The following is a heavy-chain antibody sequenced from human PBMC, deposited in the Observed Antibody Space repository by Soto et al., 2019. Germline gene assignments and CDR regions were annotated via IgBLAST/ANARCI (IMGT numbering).Heavy chain of an antibody. V-gene: IGHV3-11*06. Sequence: GGSLRLSCAASGFTFSDYYMSWIRQAPGKGPEWVSYISSSSSYTNYADSVKGRFTISRDNAKNSLYLQMNSLRAEDTAVYYCARKTGGVFDYWGQGTLVTVSS. CDR2: ISSSSSYT. D-gene: IGHD7-27*01. CDR1: GFTFSDYY. CDR3: ARKTGGVFDY. J-gene: IGHJ4*02.